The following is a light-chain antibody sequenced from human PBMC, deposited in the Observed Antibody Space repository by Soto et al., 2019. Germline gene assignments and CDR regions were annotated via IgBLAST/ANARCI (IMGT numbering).Light chain of an antibody. CDR3: EAGDDSLRGQV. Sequence: QSVLTQPPSASGTPGQRVTISCSGSSSNIGSNYVYWYQQLPGTAPKLLIYRNNQRPSGVPDRFSGSKSGTSASLAISGLRSEDEADYYGEAGDDSLRGQVCGTGT. J-gene: IGLJ1*01. V-gene: IGLV1-47*01. CDR2: RNN. CDR1: SSNIGSNY.